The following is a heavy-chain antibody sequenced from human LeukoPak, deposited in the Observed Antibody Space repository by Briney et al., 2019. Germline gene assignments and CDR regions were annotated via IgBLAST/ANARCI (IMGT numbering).Heavy chain of an antibody. Sequence: GGSLRLSCAASGFTFSSYWMSWVRQAPGKGLEWVSAISGSGGSTYYADSVKGRFTISRDNSKNTLYLQMNSLRAEDTAVYYCAKDYSSSWYGDGWFDPWGQGTLVTVSS. V-gene: IGHV3-23*01. J-gene: IGHJ5*02. CDR3: AKDYSSSWYGDGWFDP. CDR1: GFTFSSYW. D-gene: IGHD6-13*01. CDR2: ISGSGGST.